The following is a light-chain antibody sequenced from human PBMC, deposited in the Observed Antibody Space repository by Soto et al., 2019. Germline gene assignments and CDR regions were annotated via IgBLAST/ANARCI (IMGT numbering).Light chain of an antibody. CDR1: QSVSSN. J-gene: IGKJ1*01. Sequence: EIVMTQSPATLSVSPGERATLSCRASQSVSSNLAWYQQKPGQAPRLLIYGASTRATGIPARFSGSGSGTELTLTISSLQSEDFAVYYCHLYNNWPPWTFGQGTKVELK. CDR2: GAS. V-gene: IGKV3-15*01. CDR3: HLYNNWPPWT.